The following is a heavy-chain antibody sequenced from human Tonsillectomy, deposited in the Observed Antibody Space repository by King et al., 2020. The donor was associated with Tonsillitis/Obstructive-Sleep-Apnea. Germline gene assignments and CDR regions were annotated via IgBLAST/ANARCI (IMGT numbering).Heavy chain of an antibody. D-gene: IGHD3-22*01. V-gene: IGHV3-72*01. CDR3: ACLRYYDSSGYYYAFDY. J-gene: IGHJ4*02. Sequence: VQLVEAGGGLVQPGGSLRLSCVASGFTFSDHYMDWFRQAPGNVLEWVGRTRNKANSYTTEYAASVKGRFTISRDDSKNSLYLQMNSLKTEDTAVYYCACLRYYDSSGYYYAFDYWGQGTLVTVSS. CDR1: GFTFSDHY. CDR2: TRNKANSYTT.